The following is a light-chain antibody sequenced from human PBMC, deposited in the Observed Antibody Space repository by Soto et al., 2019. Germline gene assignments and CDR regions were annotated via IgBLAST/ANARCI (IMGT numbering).Light chain of an antibody. CDR3: YSYAGENLYV. CDR2: EGT. CDR1: SSDVGSYNL. Sequence: QSALTQPASVSASPGQSITIPCTGTSSDVGSYNLVSWFQQHPGKVPKLLIYEGTKRTSGLSDRFSGYKSGNTASLTIAGLQAEDEADYYCYSYAGENLYVFGTGTKLTVL. J-gene: IGLJ1*01. V-gene: IGLV2-23*01.